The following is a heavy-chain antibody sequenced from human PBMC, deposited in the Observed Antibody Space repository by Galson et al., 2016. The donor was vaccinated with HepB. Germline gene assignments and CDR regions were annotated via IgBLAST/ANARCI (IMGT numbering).Heavy chain of an antibody. J-gene: IGHJ5*02. V-gene: IGHV3-74*03. CDR1: GFSHSTYW. Sequence: SLRLSCAASGFSHSTYWMHWARQAPGKGLVWVSRINSDDSITMYADSGKGRFTISRDNATNTLYLQMNSLRVEDTAVYYCEWGLAGLGRGCDHWGQGTLVTASS. D-gene: IGHD1-26*01. CDR2: INSDDSIT. CDR3: EWGLAGLGRGCDH.